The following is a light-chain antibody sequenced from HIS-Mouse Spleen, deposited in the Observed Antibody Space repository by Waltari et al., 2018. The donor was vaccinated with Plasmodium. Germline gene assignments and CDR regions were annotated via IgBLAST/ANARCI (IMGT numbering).Light chain of an antibody. CDR1: QSVSSY. CDR2: DAS. Sequence: EIVLTQSPATLSLSPGERATLSCRASQSVSSYLAWYQQKPGQAPRLLIYDASNRATGIPARFIGSGSGTDFTLTISILEPEDFAVYYCQQRSNWPRVLTFGGGTKVEIK. CDR3: QQRSNWPRVLT. V-gene: IGKV3-11*01. J-gene: IGKJ4*01.